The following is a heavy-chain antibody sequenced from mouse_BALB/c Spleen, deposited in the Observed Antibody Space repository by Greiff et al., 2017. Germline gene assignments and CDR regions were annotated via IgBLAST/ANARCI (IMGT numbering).Heavy chain of an antibody. V-gene: IGHV1-87*01. CDR2: IYPGDGDT. Sequence: QVQLKQSGAELARPGASVKLSCKASGYTFTSYWMQWVKQRPGQGLEWIGAIYPGDGDTRYTQKFKGKATLTADKSSSTAYMQLSSLASEDSAVYYCASGRNYVYFDVWGAGTTVTVSS. D-gene: IGHD1-1*01. J-gene: IGHJ1*01. CDR1: GYTFTSYW. CDR3: ASGRNYVYFDV.